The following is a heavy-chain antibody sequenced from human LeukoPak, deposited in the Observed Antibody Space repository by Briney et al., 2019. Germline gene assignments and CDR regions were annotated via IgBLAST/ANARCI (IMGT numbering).Heavy chain of an antibody. CDR2: ISYDGSNK. CDR1: GFTFNTYG. V-gene: IGHV3-30*18. D-gene: IGHD3-9*01. CDR3: AKDPRYFDWSTPSSYFDS. J-gene: IGHJ4*02. Sequence: GGSLRLSCAASGFTFNTYGMRWVREAPGKGLEWVAVISYDGSNKYYADSVKGRFTISRDNSKNTLYLQMNSLRAEDTAVYHCAKDPRYFDWSTPSSYFDSWGQGAVATVSS.